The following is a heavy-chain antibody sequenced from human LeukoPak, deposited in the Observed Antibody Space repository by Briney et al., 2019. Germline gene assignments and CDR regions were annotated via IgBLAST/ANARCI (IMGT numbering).Heavy chain of an antibody. Sequence: GGSLRLSCAASGFTFSSYSMNWVRQAPGKGLEWVSSISSSSSYIYYADSVKGRFTISRDNAKNSLYLQMNSLRAEDTAVYYCARDQAGEIYYYYGMDVWGQGTAVTVSS. CDR1: GFTFSSYS. D-gene: IGHD5-24*01. CDR3: ARDQAGEIYYYYGMDV. V-gene: IGHV3-21*01. CDR2: ISSSSSYI. J-gene: IGHJ6*02.